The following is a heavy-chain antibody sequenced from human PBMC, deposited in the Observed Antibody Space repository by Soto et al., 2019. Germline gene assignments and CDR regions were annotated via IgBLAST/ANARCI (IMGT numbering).Heavy chain of an antibody. CDR3: ARETYRGFYLDY. J-gene: IGHJ4*02. CDR1: GFTFTDYW. D-gene: IGHD4-4*01. Sequence: GGSLRLSCAASGFTFTDYWTHWVRQAPGKGLVWVSRINSDGSRTSYADSVTGRFTISRDNAKNTLYLQMNSLRVEDTALYYCARETYRGFYLDYWGQGTLVTVSS. CDR2: INSDGSRT. V-gene: IGHV3-74*01.